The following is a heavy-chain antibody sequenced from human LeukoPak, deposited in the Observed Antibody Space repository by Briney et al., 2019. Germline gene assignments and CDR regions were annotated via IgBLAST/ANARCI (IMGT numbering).Heavy chain of an antibody. Sequence: SETLSLTCTVSGYSISSGYYWGWIRQPPGKGLEWTGSIDHSGSTYYNPSLKSRVTISVDTSKNQFSLKLSSVSAADTAVYYCARSTPSPYYYGSGQGFDPWGQGTLVTVSS. CDR1: GYSISSGYY. V-gene: IGHV4-38-2*02. CDR3: ARSTPSPYYYGSGQGFDP. J-gene: IGHJ5*02. D-gene: IGHD3-10*01. CDR2: IDHSGST.